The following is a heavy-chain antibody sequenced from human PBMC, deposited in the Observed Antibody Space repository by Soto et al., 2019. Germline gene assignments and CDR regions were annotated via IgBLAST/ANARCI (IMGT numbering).Heavy chain of an antibody. D-gene: IGHD3-22*01. CDR1: GFTFSSYS. CDR2: ISSSSSTI. CDR3: ARVTQYYDSSCYGY. V-gene: IGHV3-48*02. J-gene: IGHJ4*02. Sequence: EVQLVESGGGLVQPGGSLRLSCAASGFTFSSYSMNWVRQAPGKGLEWVSYISSSSSTIYYADSVKGRFTISRDNAKNSLYLQMNSLRDEDTAVYYWARVTQYYDSSCYGYWGQATLVTVSS.